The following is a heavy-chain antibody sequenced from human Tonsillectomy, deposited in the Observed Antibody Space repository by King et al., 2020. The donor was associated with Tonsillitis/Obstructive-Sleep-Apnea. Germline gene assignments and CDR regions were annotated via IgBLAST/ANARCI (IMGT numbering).Heavy chain of an antibody. CDR3: AKSRVPAADYFDY. J-gene: IGHJ4*02. CDR2: VSNSGSA. V-gene: IGHV4-59*02. D-gene: IGHD2-2*01. CDR1: RGSVSTYY. Sequence: QLQESGPGLVKPSETLSLTCTVSRGSVSTYYWSWIRQPPGKGLEWIGYVSNSGSANYNPSLKSRVTLSIDTSKNQFSLRLRSVTAADTAVYYCAKSRVPAADYFDYWGQGTLVTVSS.